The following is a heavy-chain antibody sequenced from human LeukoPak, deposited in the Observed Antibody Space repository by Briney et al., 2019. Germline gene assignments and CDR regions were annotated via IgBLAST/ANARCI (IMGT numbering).Heavy chain of an antibody. D-gene: IGHD1-26*01. CDR2: IYTSGST. V-gene: IGHV4-4*07. CDR3: ARAGGSYLDDAFDI. CDR1: GGSISSYY. Sequence: PSETLSLTCTVSGGSISSYYWSWIRQPAGEGLEWIGRIYTSGSTNYNPSLKSRVTISVDKSKNQFSLKLSSVTAADTAVYYCARAGGSYLDDAFDIWGQGTMVTVSS. J-gene: IGHJ3*02.